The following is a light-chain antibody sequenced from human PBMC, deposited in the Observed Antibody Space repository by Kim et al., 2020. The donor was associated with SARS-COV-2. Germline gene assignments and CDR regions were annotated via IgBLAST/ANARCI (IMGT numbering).Light chain of an antibody. J-gene: IGLJ2*01. CDR3: AAWDDSLNGVV. Sequence: QSVLTQPSSASGTPGQRVTISCSGSSSNIGSNTVNWYQQLPGMAPKLLIYSNNQRPSGVPDRFSGSKSGTSASLAISGLQSEDEADYYCAAWDDSLNGVVFGGGTQLTVL. CDR1: SSNIGSNT. V-gene: IGLV1-44*01. CDR2: SNN.